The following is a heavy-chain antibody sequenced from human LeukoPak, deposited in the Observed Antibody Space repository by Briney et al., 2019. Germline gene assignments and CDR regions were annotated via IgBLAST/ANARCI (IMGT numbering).Heavy chain of an antibody. J-gene: IGHJ4*02. CDR3: AKLKQWQPQRYFFEY. D-gene: IGHD6-19*01. CDR2: FSGTSST. Sequence: GSLRLSCAASGFTFSSYAMSWVRQAPGKGLEWVSTFSGTSSTSYADAVKGRVTISRDNSKNTLYLQMNSLRAEDTAVYYCAKLKQWQPQRYFFEYWGQGALVTVAS. CDR1: GFTFSSYA. V-gene: IGHV3-23*01.